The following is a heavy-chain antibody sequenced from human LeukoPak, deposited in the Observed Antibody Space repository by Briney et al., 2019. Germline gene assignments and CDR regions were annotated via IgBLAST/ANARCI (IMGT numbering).Heavy chain of an antibody. J-gene: IGHJ6*02. V-gene: IGHV3-9*01. CDR3: AKDGCSGGSCYNYGMDV. Sequence: GGSLRLSCAASGFTFDDYAMHWVRQAPGKGLEWVSGISWNSGSIGYADSVKGRFTISRDNAKNSLYLQMNRLRAEDTALYYCAKDGCSGGSCYNYGMDVWGQGTTVTVSS. CDR2: ISWNSGSI. CDR1: GFTFDDYA. D-gene: IGHD2-15*01.